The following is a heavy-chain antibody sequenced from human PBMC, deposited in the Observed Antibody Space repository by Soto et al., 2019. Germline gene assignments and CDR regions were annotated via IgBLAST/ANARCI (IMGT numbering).Heavy chain of an antibody. Sequence: GGSLRLSCAASGFTFSNAWMSWVRQAPGKGLEWVGRIKSKTDGGTTDYAPPVKGRFTISIDDSKNTLYLQMNSLKTEDTAVYYCTTDLEYYDYIWGSYRTGQPYYWGQGTLVTVSS. CDR2: IKSKTDGGTT. D-gene: IGHD3-16*02. V-gene: IGHV3-15*01. CDR3: TTDLEYYDYIWGSYRTGQPYY. J-gene: IGHJ4*02. CDR1: GFTFSNAW.